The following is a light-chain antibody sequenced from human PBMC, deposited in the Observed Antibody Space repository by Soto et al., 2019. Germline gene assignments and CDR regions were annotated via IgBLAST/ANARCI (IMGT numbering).Light chain of an antibody. CDR3: CSYAVSSYA. V-gene: IGLV2-23*02. CDR2: EVT. J-gene: IGLJ1*01. Sequence: QSALNQPASXYGSPGQSITISCTGSSSDVGTYNLVSWYQQPPGEAPKLMIYEVTTRPSGVSYRSSGSKSGNTASLTISGLPARAGADYYCCSYAVSSYAFVPGPKVT. CDR1: SSDVGTYNL.